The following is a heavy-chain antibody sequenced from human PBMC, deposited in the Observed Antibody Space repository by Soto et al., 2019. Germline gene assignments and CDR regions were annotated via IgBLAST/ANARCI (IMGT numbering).Heavy chain of an antibody. J-gene: IGHJ4*02. V-gene: IGHV4-31*03. CDR3: ARGMEVATYYYDSSGYVFDY. CDR2: IYYSGST. D-gene: IGHD3-22*01. CDR1: GGSISSGGYY. Sequence: SETLSLTCTVSGGSISSGGYYWSWIRQHPGKGLEWIGYIYYSGSTYYNPSLKSRVTISVDTSKNQFSLKLSSVTAADTAVYYCARGMEVATYYYDSSGYVFDYWGQGTLVTVSS.